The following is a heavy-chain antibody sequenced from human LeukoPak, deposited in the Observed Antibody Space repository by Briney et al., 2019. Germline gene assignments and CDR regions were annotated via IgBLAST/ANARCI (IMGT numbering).Heavy chain of an antibody. V-gene: IGHV3-30*03. CDR2: ISYDGSNK. D-gene: IGHD6-25*01. CDR1: GFSFSSSG. J-gene: IGHJ4*02. CDR3: ARDQAADLFDY. Sequence: PGGSLRLSCAASGFSFSSSGMHWVRQAPGKGLEWVAVISYDGSNKYYADSVKGRFTISRDNSKNTLYLQMNSLRAEDTAVYYCARDQAADLFDYWGQGTLVTVSS.